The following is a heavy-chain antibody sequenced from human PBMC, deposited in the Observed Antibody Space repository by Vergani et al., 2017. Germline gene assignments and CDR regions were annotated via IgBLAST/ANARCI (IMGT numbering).Heavy chain of an antibody. CDR2: IIPIFGTA. J-gene: IGHJ4*02. CDR3: ARGGFLYSSSWQVFDY. CDR1: GVTFSSYA. Sequence: QVQLVQSGAEVKEPGSSVKVSCKASGVTFSSYAISWVRQAPGQGLEWMGGIIPIFGTANYAQKFQGRVTITADKSTSTAYMELSSLRSEDTAVYYCARGGFLYSSSWQVFDYWGQGTLVTVSS. D-gene: IGHD6-13*01. V-gene: IGHV1-69*06.